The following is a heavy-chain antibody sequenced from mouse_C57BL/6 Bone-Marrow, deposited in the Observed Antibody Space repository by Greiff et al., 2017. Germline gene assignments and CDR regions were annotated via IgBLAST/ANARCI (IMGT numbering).Heavy chain of an antibody. Sequence: QVQLQQSGPELVQPGASVKISCKASGYAFSRSWMNWVKQRPGKGLEWIGRIHPGDGDPNYNGKLKGKATLTADKSSSRAYMQLSSLTSEDSAVYFCARKGRSYLYMDYWGQGTTLTVSS. D-gene: IGHD2-12*01. J-gene: IGHJ2*01. CDR1: GYAFSRSW. V-gene: IGHV1-82*01. CDR2: IHPGDGDP. CDR3: ARKGRSYLYMDY.